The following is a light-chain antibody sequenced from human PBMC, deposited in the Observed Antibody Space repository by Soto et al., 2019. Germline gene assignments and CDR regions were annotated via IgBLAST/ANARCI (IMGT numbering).Light chain of an antibody. CDR3: QSYDSRLSGWV. J-gene: IGLJ3*02. Sequence: QSVLTQPPSVSGAPGQRVTISCTGSSSNIGAGYDVHWYQQLPGTAPKLLIYGNSNRPSGVPDRFSGSKSGTSASLAITGRRAEDEADYYCQSYDSRLSGWVFGGGTKLTVL. V-gene: IGLV1-40*01. CDR2: GNS. CDR1: SSNIGAGYD.